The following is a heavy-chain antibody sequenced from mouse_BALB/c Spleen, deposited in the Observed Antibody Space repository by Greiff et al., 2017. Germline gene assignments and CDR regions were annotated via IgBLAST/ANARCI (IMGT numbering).Heavy chain of an antibody. Sequence: QVQLKESGPGLVQPSQSLSITCTVSGFSLTSYGVHWVRQSPGKGLEWLGVIWSGGSTDYNAAFISRLSISKDNSKSQVFFKMNSLQANDTAIYYCARKRDGNYVRYYAMDYWGQGTSVTVSS. CDR1: GFSLTSYG. CDR3: ARKRDGNYVRYYAMDY. V-gene: IGHV2-2*02. D-gene: IGHD2-1*01. J-gene: IGHJ4*01. CDR2: IWSGGST.